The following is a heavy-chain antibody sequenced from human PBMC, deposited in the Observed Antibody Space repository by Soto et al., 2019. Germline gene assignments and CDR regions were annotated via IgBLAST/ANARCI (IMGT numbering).Heavy chain of an antibody. CDR3: ARDLTASGWYYFDY. Sequence: EVKLVESGGGLVQPGGSLRLSCAASGFTFSNYRMNWIRQAPGMGLEWISYISRSGAGRYYADSVKGRFTISRDNAKNSMYLQMNSLRDEGTAVYYCARDLTASGWYYFDYWGQGTLVTVSS. J-gene: IGHJ4*02. D-gene: IGHD6-19*01. CDR1: GFTFSNYR. V-gene: IGHV3-48*02. CDR2: ISRSGAGR.